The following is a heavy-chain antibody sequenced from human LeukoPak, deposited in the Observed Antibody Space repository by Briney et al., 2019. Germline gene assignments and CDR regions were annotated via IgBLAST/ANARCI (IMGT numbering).Heavy chain of an antibody. CDR2: LYSGGST. J-gene: IGHJ4*02. CDR3: ARGGVNYWNPRY. Sequence: GRSLRLSCAASGFTFSSYGMHWVRQAPGKGLEWVSLLYSGGSTYYADSVEGRFTISRDDSKNTIFLQMNTLRAEDTATYYCARGGVNYWNPRYWGQGTLVTVSS. CDR1: GFTFSSYG. D-gene: IGHD1-1*01. V-gene: IGHV3-NL1*01.